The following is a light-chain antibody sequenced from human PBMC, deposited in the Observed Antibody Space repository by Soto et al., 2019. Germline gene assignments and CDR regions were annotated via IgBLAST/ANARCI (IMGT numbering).Light chain of an antibody. CDR1: QSLSSN. CDR3: QQYNNWPPWT. J-gene: IGKJ1*01. V-gene: IGKV3-15*01. Sequence: EIVMTQSPATLSVSPGERATLSCRASQSLSSNLAWYQQKPGQAPRLLICGASTRATGIPARFSGSGSGTEFTLTISSLQSEDFAVYYCQQYNNWPPWTFGQGTKVEIK. CDR2: GAS.